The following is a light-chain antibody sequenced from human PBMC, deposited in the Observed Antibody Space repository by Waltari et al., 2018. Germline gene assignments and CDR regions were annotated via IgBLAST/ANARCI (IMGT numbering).Light chain of an antibody. Sequence: QSVLTQPPSASEAARKSVTISCSGSSSNIGSNSVSWYQQFPETAPKLLIYYNDRRVSGVSDRFSGSKSGTSASLAISGLQTEDEADYYCAAWDDGLSGYIFGAGTRLTVL. CDR2: YND. CDR1: SSNIGSNS. V-gene: IGLV1-36*01. CDR3: AAWDDGLSGYI. J-gene: IGLJ1*01.